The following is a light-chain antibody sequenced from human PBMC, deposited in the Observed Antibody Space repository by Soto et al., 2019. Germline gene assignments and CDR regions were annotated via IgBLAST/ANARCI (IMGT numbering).Light chain of an antibody. CDR2: EVS. J-gene: IGLJ1*01. CDR3: CSYAGSSTYV. V-gene: IGLV2-23*02. CDR1: SSDVGSYNL. Sequence: QSVLTQPASVSGSPGQSITISCTGTSSDVGSYNLVSWYQQHPGKAPKLMIYEVSKRPSGVSNRFSGSKSGNTASLTISCLQAEDEADYYCCSYAGSSTYVFGTWTKVNVL.